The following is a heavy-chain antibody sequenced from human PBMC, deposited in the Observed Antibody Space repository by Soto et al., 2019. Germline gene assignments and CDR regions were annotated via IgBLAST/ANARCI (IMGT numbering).Heavy chain of an antibody. Sequence: QVQLVESGGGVVQPGRSLRLSCAASGFTFSSYAMHWVRQAPGKGLEWVAVISYDGSNKYYADSVKGRFTISRDNSKNTLYLQMNSLRAEDTAAYYCARVRGVVVAATFDYWGQGTLVTVSS. D-gene: IGHD2-15*01. CDR2: ISYDGSNK. CDR3: ARVRGVVVAATFDY. J-gene: IGHJ4*02. CDR1: GFTFSSYA. V-gene: IGHV3-30-3*01.